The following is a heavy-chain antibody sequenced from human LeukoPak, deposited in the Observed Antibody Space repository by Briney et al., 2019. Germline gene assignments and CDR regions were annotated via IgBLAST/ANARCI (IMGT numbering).Heavy chain of an antibody. CDR3: ASGLRAPRIDNYGVDV. J-gene: IGHJ6*02. V-gene: IGHV1-24*01. D-gene: IGHD5-12*01. CDR1: GYTLSELS. CDR2: FDPEEGET. Sequence: SVQVSCTVSGYTLSELSMHWVRQAPGKGLEWMGGFDPEEGETIYAQKFQGRVIMTEDTSTDTAYMELSSLRSEDTAVYYCASGLRAPRIDNYGVDVWGQGTTVTVSS.